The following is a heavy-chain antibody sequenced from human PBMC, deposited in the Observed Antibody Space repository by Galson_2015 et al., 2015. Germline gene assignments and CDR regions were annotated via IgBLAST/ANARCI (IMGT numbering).Heavy chain of an antibody. CDR3: ANSLLALDF. CDR2: ISADTSTI. Sequence: SLRLSCAASGFTFSSYRMNWVRQAPGKGLEWISYISADTSTIYYADSVKGRFTISRDNAKNSLYLQMNSLRAEDTAVYYCANSLLALDFWGQGTLVTVSS. D-gene: IGHD2-15*01. V-gene: IGHV3-48*01. CDR1: GFTFSSYR. J-gene: IGHJ4*02.